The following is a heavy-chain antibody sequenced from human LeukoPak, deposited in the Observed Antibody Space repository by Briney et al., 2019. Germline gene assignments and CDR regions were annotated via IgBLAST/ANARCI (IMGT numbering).Heavy chain of an antibody. CDR2: ISYSGDT. J-gene: IGHJ4*02. CDR3: VRITQGTVDY. Sequence: PSETLSLTCTVSGGSISPYYWGWIRQPPGKELEWIGYISYSGDTNYTPSLKSRVTISVDTSKNQFSLKLSSVTAADTAVYYCVRITQGTVDYWGQGTLVTVSS. V-gene: IGHV4-59*01. D-gene: IGHD3-10*01. CDR1: GGSISPYY.